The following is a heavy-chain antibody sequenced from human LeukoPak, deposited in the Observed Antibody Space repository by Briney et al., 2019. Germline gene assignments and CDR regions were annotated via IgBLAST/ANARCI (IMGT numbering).Heavy chain of an antibody. D-gene: IGHD3-16*01. Sequence: VGSLRLSCAASGFTFSSYGMHWVRQAPGKGLEWVAFIRYDGSNKYYADSVKGRFTNSRDNSKNTLYLQMNSLRAEDTAVYYCAKGRHPYDSLAYYFDYWGQGTLVTVSS. J-gene: IGHJ4*02. CDR3: AKGRHPYDSLAYYFDY. CDR1: GFTFSSYG. CDR2: IRYDGSNK. V-gene: IGHV3-30*02.